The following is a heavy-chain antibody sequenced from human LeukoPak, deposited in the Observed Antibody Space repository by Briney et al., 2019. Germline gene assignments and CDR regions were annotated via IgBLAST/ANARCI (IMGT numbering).Heavy chain of an antibody. CDR3: VRSVDY. V-gene: IGHV4-38-2*02. CDR2: IHHSGST. CDR1: GYSISSGYY. Sequence: SETLSLTCTVSGYSISSGYYWGWIREPPGKGLEWIGSIHHSGSTYYNPSLKSRVTISVDTSKNQFSLKLSSVTAADTAVYYCVRSVDYWGQGTLVTVSS. J-gene: IGHJ4*02.